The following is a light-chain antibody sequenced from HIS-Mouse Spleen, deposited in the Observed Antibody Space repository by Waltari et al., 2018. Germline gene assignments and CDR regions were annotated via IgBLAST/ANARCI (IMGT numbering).Light chain of an antibody. CDR3: SSYTSSSTV. Sequence: QSALTQPPSVSGSPGQSVTISCTGTSSDVGSYNRVSWYQQPPGTAPNRMIYEVSNRPSGVPDRFSWSQSGNTASLTISGLQAEDEADYYCSSYTSSSTVFGTGTKVTVL. J-gene: IGLJ1*01. CDR2: EVS. V-gene: IGLV2-18*02. CDR1: SSDVGSYNR.